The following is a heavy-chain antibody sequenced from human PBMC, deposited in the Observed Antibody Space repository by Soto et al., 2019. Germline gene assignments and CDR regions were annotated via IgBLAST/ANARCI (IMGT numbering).Heavy chain of an antibody. D-gene: IGHD3-16*01. Sequence: QVQLQESGPGLVKPSQTLSLTCTVSGDSVNSGAYYWSWVRQHPGKGLEWIGYIYDSGSTYYNPSLKSRVTISLDTSRNQFSLKLNSVTVADTAVHYCASSAFGEGNWFDPWGQGTLVTVSS. J-gene: IGHJ5*02. CDR2: IYDSGST. CDR3: ASSAFGEGNWFDP. CDR1: GDSVNSGAYY. V-gene: IGHV4-31*03.